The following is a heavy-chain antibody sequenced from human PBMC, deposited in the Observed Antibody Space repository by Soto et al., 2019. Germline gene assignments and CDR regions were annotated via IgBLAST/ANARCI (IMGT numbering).Heavy chain of an antibody. CDR1: GFSFSSYA. J-gene: IGHJ5*02. D-gene: IGHD3-22*01. CDR2: IWDDGRHK. CDR3: ARVVHDDSSGRGWCDP. Sequence: QVQLVESGGSVVQPGRSLELSCAASGFSFSSYAMHWVRQAPGKGLEWVAVIWDDGRHKYYADSVKGRFTMSRDTSKNSVYQQMNRRRAEDTAVYYCARVVHDDSSGRGWCDPWGQGTLVTVSS. V-gene: IGHV3-33*01.